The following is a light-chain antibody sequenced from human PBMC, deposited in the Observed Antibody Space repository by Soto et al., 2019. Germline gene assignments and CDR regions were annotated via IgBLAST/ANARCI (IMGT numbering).Light chain of an antibody. J-gene: IGKJ1*01. CDR2: GAS. V-gene: IGKV3-15*01. Sequence: ETVMTQSPATLSVSLGERATLSCRASQSVSSNVAWYQQRPGQAPRLLIYGASTRATGIPARFSGSGSGTEFTLTISSLQSEDFAVYYCQQYNDWWTFGQGTK. CDR1: QSVSSN. CDR3: QQYNDWWT.